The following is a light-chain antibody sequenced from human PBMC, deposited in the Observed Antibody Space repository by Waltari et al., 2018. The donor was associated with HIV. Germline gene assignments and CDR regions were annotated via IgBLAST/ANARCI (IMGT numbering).Light chain of an antibody. CDR3: AAWDDSLNGLYV. CDR2: SDD. J-gene: IGLJ1*01. CDR1: TSNIGSNT. V-gene: IGLV1-44*01. Sequence: QSVLTQPPSASGTPGPRVTISCSGSTSNIGSNTVTWYQQVQGTAPKLLIYSDDQRPSGVPDRFSGSKSGTSASLAISGLQSDDEADYYCAAWDDSLNGLYVFGTGTKVAVL.